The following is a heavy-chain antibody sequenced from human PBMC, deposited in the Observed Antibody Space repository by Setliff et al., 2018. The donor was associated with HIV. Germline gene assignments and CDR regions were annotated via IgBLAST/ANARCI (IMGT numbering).Heavy chain of an antibody. CDR3: ARDTTDDNSIFPY. CDR2: ISSSSSTI. V-gene: IGHV3-48*01. J-gene: IGHJ4*02. Sequence: GGSLRLSCAASGFTFSSYSMNWVRQAPGKGLEWVSYISSSSSTIYYADSVKGRFTISRDNAKNSLYLQMNSLRAEDTAVYYCARDTTDDNSIFPYWGQGTLVTVSS. CDR1: GFTFSSYS. D-gene: IGHD3-22*01.